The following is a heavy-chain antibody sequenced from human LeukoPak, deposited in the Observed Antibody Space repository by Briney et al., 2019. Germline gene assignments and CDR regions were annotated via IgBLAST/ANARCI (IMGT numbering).Heavy chain of an antibody. CDR1: GLTFSNYA. V-gene: IGHV3-23*01. D-gene: IGHD2/OR15-2a*01. CDR3: AKDFQSPFFDY. J-gene: IGHJ4*02. CDR2: ISNSGGTT. Sequence: GGSLRPSCAASGLTFSNYAMTWVRQAPGKGLEWVSTISNSGGTTYYGDTVRGRFTISRDNSKNTLYLQMNSLRAEDTALYYCAKDFQSPFFDYWGQGTLVTVSS.